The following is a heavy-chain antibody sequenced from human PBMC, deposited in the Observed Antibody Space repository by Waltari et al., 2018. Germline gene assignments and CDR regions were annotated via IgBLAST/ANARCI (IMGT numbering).Heavy chain of an antibody. D-gene: IGHD2-8*02. CDR2: IYHSGST. CDR1: GYSISSGYY. CDR3: ARDRGGALVVYAYFDY. J-gene: IGHJ4*02. V-gene: IGHV4-38-2*02. Sequence: QVQLQESGPGLVKPSETLSLTCTVSGYSISSGYYWGWIRQPPGKGLEWIGSIYHSGSTYYTPARKSRVTRSVDTSKNQFSLKLSSVTAADTAGYYCARDRGGALVVYAYFDYWGQGTLFTVSS.